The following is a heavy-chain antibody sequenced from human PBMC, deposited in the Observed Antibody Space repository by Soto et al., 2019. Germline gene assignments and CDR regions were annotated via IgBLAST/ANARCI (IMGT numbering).Heavy chain of an antibody. V-gene: IGHV3-48*03. D-gene: IGHD2-8*01. J-gene: IGHJ4*02. CDR3: ATTLPYCRNGVCHRD. CDR1: GFTFSTLE. Sequence: EVQLVESGGGLVQAGESLRLSCAASGFTFSTLEMKWVRQAPGKGLEWVSYITSRGDTQYYADSVKGRFTISRDNARNSLYLQMNSLRREDTAVYYCATTLPYCRNGVCHRDWGQGTQVTVSS. CDR2: ITSRGDTQ.